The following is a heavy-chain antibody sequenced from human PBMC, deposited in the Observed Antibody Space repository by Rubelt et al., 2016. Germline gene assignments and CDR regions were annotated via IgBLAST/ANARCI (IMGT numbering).Heavy chain of an antibody. CDR3: ARGPYSSGGNFDY. CDR2: IIPILGIA. D-gene: IGHD6-19*01. CDR1: GGTFSSYA. V-gene: IGHV1-69*04. Sequence: QVQLVQSGAEVKKPGSSVKVSCKASGGTFSSYAISWVRQAPGQGLEWMGRIIPILGIANYAQKFQGRVTITADKSTSTAYMELSSLRSEDTAVYYCARGPYSSGGNFDYWGQGTLVTVSS. J-gene: IGHJ4*02.